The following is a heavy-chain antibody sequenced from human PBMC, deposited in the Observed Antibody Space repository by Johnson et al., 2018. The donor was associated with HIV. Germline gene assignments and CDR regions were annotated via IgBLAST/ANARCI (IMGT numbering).Heavy chain of an antibody. Sequence: QMQLVESGGGVVQPGRSLRLSCAASGFMFSRYALAWVRQDPGKGLEWVALIWHDGSKDNYADTVKGRFTIYRDNSKNTLYLQMNSLRAEDTAIYYCARGQLWLLDDALDIWGQGTMVTVSS. J-gene: IGHJ3*02. V-gene: IGHV3-33*01. D-gene: IGHD5-18*01. CDR3: ARGQLWLLDDALDI. CDR1: GFMFSRYA. CDR2: IWHDGSKD.